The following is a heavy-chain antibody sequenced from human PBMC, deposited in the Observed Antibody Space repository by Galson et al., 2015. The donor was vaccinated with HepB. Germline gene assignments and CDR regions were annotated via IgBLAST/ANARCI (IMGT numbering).Heavy chain of an antibody. V-gene: IGHV3-53*01. D-gene: IGHD6-13*01. CDR2: IYTGGNT. CDR3: ARMASWYSSSWPLYLDV. Sequence: SLRLSCAASGFTVSSNYMSWVRQAPGKGLEWVSAIYTGGNTYYADSVKGRFTISRDNSKNTLYLQMNSLRAADTAVYYCARMASWYSSSWPLYLDVWGPGTTVTVSS. CDR1: GFTVSSNY. J-gene: IGHJ6*02.